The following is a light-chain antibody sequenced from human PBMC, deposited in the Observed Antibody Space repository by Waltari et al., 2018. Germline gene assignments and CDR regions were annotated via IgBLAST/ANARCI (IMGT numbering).Light chain of an antibody. CDR2: EVK. Sequence: HSALTQPASVPGSPGQSTTIPCNGTISEGDDHSQVSWYQQRPGKAPTLMIYEVKKRPSGVSNRFSGSKSGNTASLTISGLQAEDEADYYCSSYISSITSWVFGGGTKVTVL. V-gene: IGLV2-14*01. CDR1: ISEGDDHSQ. CDR3: SSYISSITSWV. J-gene: IGLJ3*02.